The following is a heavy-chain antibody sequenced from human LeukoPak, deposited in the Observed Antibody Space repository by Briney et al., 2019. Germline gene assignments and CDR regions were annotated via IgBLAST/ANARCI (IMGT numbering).Heavy chain of an antibody. V-gene: IGHV3-74*01. Sequence: GGSLRLSCAASGFTFSSYWMHWVRQAPGKGLVWVPRINSDGSSTSYADSVKGRFTISRDNAKNTLYLQMNSLRAEDTAVYYCARVWLISNDAFDIWGQGTMVTVSS. CDR3: ARVWLISNDAFDI. CDR2: INSDGSST. D-gene: IGHD6-19*01. J-gene: IGHJ3*02. CDR1: GFTFSSYW.